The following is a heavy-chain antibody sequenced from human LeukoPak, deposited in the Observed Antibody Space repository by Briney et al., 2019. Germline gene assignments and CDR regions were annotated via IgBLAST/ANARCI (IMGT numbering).Heavy chain of an antibody. V-gene: IGHV3-7*03. CDR2: IKQDGSEK. CDR1: GVIVSSNY. D-gene: IGHD2-2*01. J-gene: IGHJ4*02. Sequence: PGGSLRLSCTASGVIVSSNYMSWVRQAPGKGLEWVANIKQDGSEKYYVDSVKGRFTISRDNSKNTLYLQMNSLRAEDTAVYYCAKPGYCSSTSCYYFDYWGQGTLVTVSS. CDR3: AKPGYCSSTSCYYFDY.